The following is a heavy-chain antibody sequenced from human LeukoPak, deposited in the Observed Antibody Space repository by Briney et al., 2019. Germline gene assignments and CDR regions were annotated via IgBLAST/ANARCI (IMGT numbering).Heavy chain of an antibody. CDR2: IWYDGINK. Sequence: PGGSLRLSCVGSGFTFSNYGMHWVRQAPGKGLEWVAYIWYDGINKNAADSVKGRFTISRDNSKNTLYLQMSSLRAEDTAVYYCAKVDCSGGDCFRLGYWGQGTLVTVSS. CDR1: GFTFSNYG. J-gene: IGHJ4*02. CDR3: AKVDCSGGDCFRLGY. V-gene: IGHV3-30*02. D-gene: IGHD2-15*01.